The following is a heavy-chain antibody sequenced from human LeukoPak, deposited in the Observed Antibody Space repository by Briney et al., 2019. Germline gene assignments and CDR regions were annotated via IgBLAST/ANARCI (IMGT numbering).Heavy chain of an antibody. J-gene: IGHJ3*02. Sequence: GESLKISCKGSGYSFTSYWIGWVRQMPGKGLEWMRIIYPGDSDTRYSPSFQGQVTISADKSISTAYLQWSSLKASDTAMYYCASGVGYSYGLNAFDIWGQGTMVTVSS. CDR2: IYPGDSDT. CDR1: GYSFTSYW. V-gene: IGHV5-51*01. D-gene: IGHD5-18*01. CDR3: ASGVGYSYGLNAFDI.